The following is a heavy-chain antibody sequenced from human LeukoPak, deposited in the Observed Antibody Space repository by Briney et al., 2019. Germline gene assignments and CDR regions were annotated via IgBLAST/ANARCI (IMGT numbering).Heavy chain of an antibody. CDR2: IYYSGST. Sequence: SETLSLTCAVYGGSFSSYYWSWIRQPPGKGLEWIGYIYYSGSTNYNPSLKSRVTISVDTSKNQFSLKLSSVTAADTAVYYCASTPGDLTGYYQWHFDYWGQGTLVTVSS. D-gene: IGHD3-9*01. CDR3: ASTPGDLTGYYQWHFDY. V-gene: IGHV4-59*01. J-gene: IGHJ4*02. CDR1: GGSFSSYY.